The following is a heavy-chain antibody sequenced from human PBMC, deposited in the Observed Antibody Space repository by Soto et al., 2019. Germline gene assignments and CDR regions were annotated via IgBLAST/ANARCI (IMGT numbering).Heavy chain of an antibody. J-gene: IGHJ4*02. D-gene: IGHD6-13*01. V-gene: IGHV1-3*01. Sequence: ASVKVSCKDSGFTFTSYAMHWVRQAPGQRLEWMGWINAGNGNTKYSQKFQGRVTISRDTSASTAYMELSSLRSEDTAVYYCARAPGGPGIAEYWGQGTLVTVSS. CDR3: ARAPGGPGIAEY. CDR1: GFTFTSYA. CDR2: INAGNGNT.